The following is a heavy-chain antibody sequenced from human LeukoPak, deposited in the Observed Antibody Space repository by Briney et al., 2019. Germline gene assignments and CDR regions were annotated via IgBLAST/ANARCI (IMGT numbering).Heavy chain of an antibody. CDR2: FDPEDGET. CDR3: ATHLWFGDAFDI. V-gene: IGHV1-24*01. CDR1: GYTLTELS. Sequence: GASVKVSCKASGYTLTELSMHWVRQAPGKGLEWMGGFDPEDGETIYAQKFQGRVTMTEDTSTDTAYMELSSLRSEDTAVYYCATHLWFGDAFDIWGQGTMVTVSS. J-gene: IGHJ3*02. D-gene: IGHD3-10*01.